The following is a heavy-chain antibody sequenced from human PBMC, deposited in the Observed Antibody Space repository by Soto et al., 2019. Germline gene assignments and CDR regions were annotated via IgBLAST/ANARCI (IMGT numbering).Heavy chain of an antibody. CDR2: TSYDGSNN. CDR1: GFTFRSYV. V-gene: IGHV3-33*05. Sequence: QVQLVESGGGVVQPGTSLRLSCVGSGFTFRSYVIHWVRQAPGKGLEWVALTSYDGSNNFYGDSVKGRFTISRHNSRNTVELQMDSLIFEDTALYYCARWGTTGGLHVWGQGTLVSVSS. J-gene: IGHJ4*02. CDR3: ARWGTTGGLHV. D-gene: IGHD3-16*01.